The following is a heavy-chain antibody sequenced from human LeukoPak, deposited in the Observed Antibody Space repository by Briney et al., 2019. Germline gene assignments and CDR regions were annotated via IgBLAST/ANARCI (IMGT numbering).Heavy chain of an antibody. V-gene: IGHV2-5*01. D-gene: IGHD5-24*01. Sequence: ESGPTLVKPTHTLTLTCTFSGFSLSTNEVCVGWVRQPPGKALEWLGFIYWNDDTRYRPSLRSRLPITNETSKNHVDLKMTNIDPVYTATYYCAYREKATIFDSWGQGTLVTVSS. CDR1: GFSLSTNEVC. CDR2: IYWNDDT. J-gene: IGHJ4*02. CDR3: AYREKATIFDS.